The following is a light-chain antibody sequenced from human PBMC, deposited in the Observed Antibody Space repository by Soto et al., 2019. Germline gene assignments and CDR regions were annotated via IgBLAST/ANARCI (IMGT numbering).Light chain of an antibody. V-gene: IGLV1-44*01. CDR3: AAWDDSLSGPV. CDR2: SND. CDR1: SSNIGSNT. Sequence: QSVLTQPPSASGTPGQRVTISCSGSSSNIGSNTVNWYQQVPGTAPKLLIYSNDQRPSGVPDRFSGSKSGTSASLAISGLQSEDEADYSCAAWDDSLSGPVFGGGTKRPS. J-gene: IGLJ2*01.